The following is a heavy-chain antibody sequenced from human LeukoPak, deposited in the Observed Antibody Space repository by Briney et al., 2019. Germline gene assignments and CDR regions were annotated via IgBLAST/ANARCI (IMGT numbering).Heavy chain of an antibody. CDR3: ARDLDYSKDAWGYYMDV. CDR2: INPSGGST. CDR1: GNTFTSYY. J-gene: IGHJ6*03. V-gene: IGHV1-46*01. D-gene: IGHD4-11*01. Sequence: ASVKVSCKASGNTFTSYYMHWVRQAPGQGLEWMGIINPSGGSTSYAQKFQGRVTMTRDTSTSTVYMELSSLRSEDTAVYYCARDLDYSKDAWGYYMDVWGKGTTVTVSS.